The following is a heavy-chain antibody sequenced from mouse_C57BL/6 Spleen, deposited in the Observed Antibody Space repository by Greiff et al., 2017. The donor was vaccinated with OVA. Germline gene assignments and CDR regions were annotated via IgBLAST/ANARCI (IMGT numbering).Heavy chain of an antibody. V-gene: IGHV1-69*01. J-gene: IGHJ3*01. CDR3: ARSGATMVTTAY. Sequence: SCKASGYTFTSYWMHWVKQRPGQGLEWIGEIDPSDSYTNYNQKFKGKSTLTVDKSSSTAYMQLSSLTSEDSAVYYCARSGATMVTTAYWGQGTLVTVSA. CDR2: IDPSDSYT. D-gene: IGHD2-2*01. CDR1: GYTFTSYW.